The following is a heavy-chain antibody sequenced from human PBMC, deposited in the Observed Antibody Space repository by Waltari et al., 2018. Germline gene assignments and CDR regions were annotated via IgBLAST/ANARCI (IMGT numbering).Heavy chain of an antibody. CDR2: IKSDGTNI. Sequence: EVQLVESGGGLVQPGGSLRLSCAVSGFLYNASWMDWVRQAPGQGLVWVSRIKSDGTNIKYADSVRGRFTISRDSAKNTFYLQMNSLRAEDTAVYYCTRNPGYWGQGTLVTVAS. J-gene: IGHJ4*02. V-gene: IGHV3-74*03. D-gene: IGHD2-15*01. CDR3: TRNPGY. CDR1: GFLYNASW.